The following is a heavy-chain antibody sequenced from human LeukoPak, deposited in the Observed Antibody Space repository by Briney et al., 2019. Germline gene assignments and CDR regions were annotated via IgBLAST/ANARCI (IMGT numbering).Heavy chain of an antibody. V-gene: IGHV1-2*02. CDR1: GYTFTGYY. D-gene: IGHD6-13*01. CDR3: ASPLRSSAAGNMLGY. Sequence: ASVKVSCKASGYTFTGYYMHWVRQAPGQGLEWMGWINPNSGGTNYAQKFQGRVTMTRDTSISTAYMELSRLRSDDTAVYYCASPLRSSAAGNMLGYWGQGTLVTVSS. J-gene: IGHJ4*02. CDR2: INPNSGGT.